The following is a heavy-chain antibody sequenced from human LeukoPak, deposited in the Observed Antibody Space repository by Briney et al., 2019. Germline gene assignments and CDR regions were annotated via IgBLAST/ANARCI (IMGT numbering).Heavy chain of an antibody. Sequence: HPGGSLRLSCTASGFIFSDFWMSWVRQAPGKGLEWVATIKTDGSEKFHVASVSGRFSISRDNTKDSLYLQMNGLRVDDTALYYCVRGGTYWTVSWGQGTLVTVSS. D-gene: IGHD3/OR15-3a*01. CDR2: IKTDGSEK. V-gene: IGHV3-7*01. CDR3: VRGGTYWTVS. CDR1: GFIFSDFW. J-gene: IGHJ5*02.